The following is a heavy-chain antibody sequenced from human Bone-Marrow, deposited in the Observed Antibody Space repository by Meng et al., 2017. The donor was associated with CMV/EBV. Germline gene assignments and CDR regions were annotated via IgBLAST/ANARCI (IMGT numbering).Heavy chain of an antibody. J-gene: IGHJ6*02. CDR1: GYTFTSYG. D-gene: IGHD7-27*01. CDR2: MNPNSGDI. CDR3: ARSSKWGDGMDV. V-gene: IGHV1-8*03. Sequence: ASVKVSCKASGYTFTSYGISWVRQATGQGLEWMGWMNPNSGDIGYAPKFQDRVTITRNTSISTAYMELSSLRSEDTAVYYCARSSKWGDGMDVWGQGTTVTVSS.